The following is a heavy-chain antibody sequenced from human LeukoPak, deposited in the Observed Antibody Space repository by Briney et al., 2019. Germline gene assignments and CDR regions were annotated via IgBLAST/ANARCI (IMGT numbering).Heavy chain of an antibody. D-gene: IGHD4/OR15-4a*01. V-gene: IGHV1-8*01. CDR3: ARAVLVTRVRYYYMDV. Sequence: ASVKVSCKASGYTFTSYDINWVRQATGQGLEWMGWMNPNSGNTGYAQKFQGRVTMTRNTSISTAYMELSSLRSEDTAVYYCARAVLVTRVRYYYMDVWGKGTTVTISS. J-gene: IGHJ6*03. CDR1: GYTFTSYD. CDR2: MNPNSGNT.